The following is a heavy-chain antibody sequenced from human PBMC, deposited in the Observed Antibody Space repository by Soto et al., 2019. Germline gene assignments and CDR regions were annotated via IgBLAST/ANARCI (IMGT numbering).Heavy chain of an antibody. V-gene: IGHV3-21*06. J-gene: IGHJ4*02. CDR2: INYNGIYT. Sequence: EGQLVESGGGLVEPGGSLRLSCAASGFIFSSSDMTWVRQAPGKGLEYVSSINYNGIYTFYAEPAKGRFTISRDNAKNSLYLQMYSLTAEDTAVYFCARKSNSDISGYDDFDYWGQGTLVIVSS. D-gene: IGHD3-22*01. CDR3: ARKSNSDISGYDDFDY. CDR1: GFIFSSSD.